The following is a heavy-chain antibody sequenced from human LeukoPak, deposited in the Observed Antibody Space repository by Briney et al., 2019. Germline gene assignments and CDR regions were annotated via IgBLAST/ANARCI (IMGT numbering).Heavy chain of an antibody. J-gene: IGHJ4*02. Sequence: GGSLRLSCAAPGFTFSTYNMNWVRQAPGKGLEWVSYISGNSDTIHYADSVKGRFTISRDNARNSLFLQMNSLRAEDTAVYYCAKGYCRGISCYSDYWGQGTLVTVSS. CDR2: ISGNSDTI. D-gene: IGHD2-2*02. V-gene: IGHV3-48*01. CDR1: GFTFSTYN. CDR3: AKGYCRGISCYSDY.